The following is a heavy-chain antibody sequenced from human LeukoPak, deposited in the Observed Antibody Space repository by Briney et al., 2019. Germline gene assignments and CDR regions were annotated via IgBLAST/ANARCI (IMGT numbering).Heavy chain of an antibody. CDR1: GGSTSSYY. D-gene: IGHD5-18*01. CDR3: ARVVGYSYGAPFDP. CDR2: IYYSGST. Sequence: SETLSLTCTVSGGSTSSYYWSWIRQPPGKGLEWIGYIYYSGSTNYNPSLKSRVTISVDTSKNQFSLKLSSVTAADTAVYYCARVVGYSYGAPFDPWGQGTLVTVSS. J-gene: IGHJ5*02. V-gene: IGHV4-59*01.